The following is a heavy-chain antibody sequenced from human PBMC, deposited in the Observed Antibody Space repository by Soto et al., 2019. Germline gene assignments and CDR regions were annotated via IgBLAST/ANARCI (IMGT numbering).Heavy chain of an antibody. J-gene: IGHJ4*02. D-gene: IGHD3-22*01. Sequence: GPTLVNPTQTLTLTCTFSGLWLTTRPAGVGWVRQPPGKAPEWLGFIYWDDDKRYSPSLKSRLTITKDTSRNQVVLTMTNMDPVDTATYYCAHRRDYSGSWNEGTFDYWGQGTPVTVSS. CDR1: GLWLTTRPAG. CDR3: AHRRDYSGSWNEGTFDY. V-gene: IGHV2-5*02. CDR2: IYWDDDK.